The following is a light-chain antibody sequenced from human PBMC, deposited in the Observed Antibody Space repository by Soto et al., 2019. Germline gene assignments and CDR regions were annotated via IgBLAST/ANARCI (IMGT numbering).Light chain of an antibody. CDR3: LTWDSSMSARV. CDR1: SSNIGNNY. J-gene: IGLJ3*02. CDR2: END. Sequence: QSALTQPPSVSAAPGQKVTISCSGSSSNIGNNYVSWYQQLPGTAPKLLIYENDKRPSGIPDRFSGSKSGTSATLGITGLQTGDEADYYCLTWDSSMSARVFGGGTKVTVL. V-gene: IGLV1-51*02.